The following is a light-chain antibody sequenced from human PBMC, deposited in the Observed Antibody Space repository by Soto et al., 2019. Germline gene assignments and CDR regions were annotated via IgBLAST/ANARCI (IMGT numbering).Light chain of an antibody. J-gene: IGLJ3*02. CDR2: AYT. CDR3: QSFDSSLTAWV. Sequence: QPVLTQPPSVSGAPGQRVTISCTGSNSNIGAGYDLHWYQQFPGAAPKLLIFAYTNRPSGVPDRFSGSKSGTSASLAITGLQADDEADYYCQSFDSSLTAWVFGGGTKVTVL. V-gene: IGLV1-40*01. CDR1: NSNIGAGYD.